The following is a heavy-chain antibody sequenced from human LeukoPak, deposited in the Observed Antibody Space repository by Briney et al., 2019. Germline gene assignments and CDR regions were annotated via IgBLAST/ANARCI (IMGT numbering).Heavy chain of an antibody. CDR1: GGSISSYY. Sequence: KPSETLSLTCTVSGGSISSYYWGWIRQPPGKGLEWIGSIYYGGSTYYNASLRSRVTTSVDTSKNQFSLKLSSVTAADTAVYYCAKSTYYYDTFVNAFDLWGQGTVVTVST. V-gene: IGHV4-39*07. J-gene: IGHJ3*01. D-gene: IGHD3-22*01. CDR2: IYYGGST. CDR3: AKSTYYYDTFVNAFDL.